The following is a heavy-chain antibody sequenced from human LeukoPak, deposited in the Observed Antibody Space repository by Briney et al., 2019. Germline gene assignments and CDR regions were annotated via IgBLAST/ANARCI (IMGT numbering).Heavy chain of an antibody. CDR3: VKKVVVGATSPYSDFQD. CDR1: GFTFSSYA. Sequence: PGGSLRLSCAASGFTFSSYAMTWIRQAPGKGLDWVSAISGSGVTTHYAGSVQGRFSISRDNSKNTLYLQMNSLRVEDTALYYCVKKVVVGATSPYSDFQDWGQGTLVTVSS. V-gene: IGHV3-23*01. J-gene: IGHJ1*01. CDR2: ISGSGVTT. D-gene: IGHD1-26*01.